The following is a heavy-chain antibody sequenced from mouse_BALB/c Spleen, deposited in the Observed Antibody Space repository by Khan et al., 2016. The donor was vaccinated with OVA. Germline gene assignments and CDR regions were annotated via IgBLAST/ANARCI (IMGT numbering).Heavy chain of an antibody. V-gene: IGHV1S45*01. J-gene: IGHJ4*01. Sequence: EVQLQESGAELVRPGASVKISCKAFGYTFTNHHINWVKQRPGQGLDWIGYINPYNDYTTYNPKFKDKATLTVDKSSPPPYMELSSLTSEDSAVYYWARSVYGNYGGYYAMDYWGQGTSVTVSS. CDR1: GYTFTNHH. CDR3: ARSVYGNYGGYYAMDY. D-gene: IGHD2-10*02. CDR2: INPYNDYT.